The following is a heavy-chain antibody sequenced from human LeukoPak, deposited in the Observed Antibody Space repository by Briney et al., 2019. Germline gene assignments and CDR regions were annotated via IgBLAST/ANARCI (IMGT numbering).Heavy chain of an antibody. J-gene: IGHJ4*02. CDR2: IKQDGSEK. V-gene: IGHV3-7*04. Sequence: GGSLRLSCAASGFTFSGFWMSWVRQTPGKGLEWVANIKQDGSEKYYVDSVKGRFTISRDNAKNSLSLQMSGLRVEDTAVYYCVRGDFDFWGQGTLVAVSS. CDR3: VRGDFDF. CDR1: GFTFSGFW.